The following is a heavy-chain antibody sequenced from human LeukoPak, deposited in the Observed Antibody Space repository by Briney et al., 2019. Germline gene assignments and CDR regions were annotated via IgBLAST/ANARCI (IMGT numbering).Heavy chain of an antibody. D-gene: IGHD3-3*01. CDR2: IYYSGST. Sequence: PSETLSLTCTVSGGSTSSSSYYWGWIRQPPGKWLEWIGSIYYSGSTYYNPSLKSRVTISVDTSKNQFSLKLSSVTAADTAVYYCASKNPYDFWSGYLEDYWGQGTLVTVSS. CDR3: ASKNPYDFWSGYLEDY. V-gene: IGHV4-39*01. CDR1: GGSTSSSSYY. J-gene: IGHJ4*02.